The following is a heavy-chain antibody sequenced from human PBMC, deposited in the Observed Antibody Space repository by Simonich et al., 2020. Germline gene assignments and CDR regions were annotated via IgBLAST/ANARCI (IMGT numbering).Heavy chain of an antibody. Sequence: EVQLLESGGGLVQPGGSLRLSCAASGFTFSSYAMSWVRQAPGKGGGWVSGISGRGGSTYYADSVKGRFTISRDNSKNTLYLQMNSLRAEDTAVYYCAKEESYSSTSCYDAFDIWGQGTMVTVSS. D-gene: IGHD2-2*01. CDR2: ISGRGGST. CDR1: GFTFSSYA. J-gene: IGHJ3*02. V-gene: IGHV3-23*01. CDR3: AKEESYSSTSCYDAFDI.